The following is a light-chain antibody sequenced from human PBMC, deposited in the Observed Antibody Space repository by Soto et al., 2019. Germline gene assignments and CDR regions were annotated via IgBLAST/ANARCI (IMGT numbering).Light chain of an antibody. Sequence: EIVLTQSPGTLSLSPWERATLSCRASQSVSSSYLAWYQQKPGQAPRLLIYGASSRATGIPDRFSGSGSGTEFTLTISSLQSEDFAVYCCQQYYKLPWTFGQGTKVDIK. CDR3: QQYYKLPWT. CDR2: GAS. CDR1: QSVSSSY. J-gene: IGKJ1*01. V-gene: IGKV3-20*01.